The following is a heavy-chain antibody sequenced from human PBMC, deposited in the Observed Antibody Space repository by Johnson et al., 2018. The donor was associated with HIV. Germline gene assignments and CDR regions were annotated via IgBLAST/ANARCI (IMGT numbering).Heavy chain of an antibody. Sequence: VQLVESGGRLIQPGGSLRLSCTASDFTVSSNYMSWVRQGPGKGLEWVAVISYDGSNKYYADSVKGRFTISRDNSKNTLYLQMNSLRAEDTAVYYCARAEQLAGGAFDIWGQGTMVTVSS. CDR3: ARAEQLAGGAFDI. CDR2: ISYDGSNK. CDR1: DFTVSSNY. D-gene: IGHD6-6*01. V-gene: IGHV3-30*03. J-gene: IGHJ3*02.